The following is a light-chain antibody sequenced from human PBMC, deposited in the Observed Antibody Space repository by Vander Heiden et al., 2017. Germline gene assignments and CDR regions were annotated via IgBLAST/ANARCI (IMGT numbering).Light chain of an antibody. Sequence: EIVLTPSPATLSLSPGVRATLSCRASQSVSSSLAWYQQKPGQAPRLLIYDASNRATGIPARFSGSGSETDFTLTISSLEPEDFAVYYCQQRGKWPVAFGGGTTVEIK. V-gene: IGKV3-11*01. CDR2: DAS. J-gene: IGKJ4*01. CDR3: QQRGKWPVA. CDR1: QSVSSS.